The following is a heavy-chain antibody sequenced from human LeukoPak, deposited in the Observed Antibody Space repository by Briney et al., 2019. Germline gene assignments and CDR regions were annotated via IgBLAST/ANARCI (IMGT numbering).Heavy chain of an antibody. V-gene: IGHV3-23*01. CDR2: ISGSGGST. Sequence: GGSLRLSCAASGSTFSSYAMSWVRQAPGKGLEWVSAISGSGGSTYYADSVKGRFTISRDNSKNTLYLQMNSLRAEDTAVFFFKQKTAYDILTGSPPQIDYWGQGTLVTVSS. D-gene: IGHD3-9*01. CDR1: GSTFSSYA. CDR3: KQKTAYDILTGSPPQIDY. J-gene: IGHJ4*02.